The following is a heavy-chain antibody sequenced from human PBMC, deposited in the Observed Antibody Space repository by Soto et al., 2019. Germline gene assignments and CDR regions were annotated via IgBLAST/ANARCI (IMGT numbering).Heavy chain of an antibody. J-gene: IGHJ4*02. Sequence: QVQLVQSGAEVKKPGASVKVSCKASGYTFTSYGISWVRQAPGQGLEWMGWISAYNGNTNYAQKLQGRVTMTTDTSTSPAYMELRSLRSDDTAVYYCARVRYCSGGSCYGQRPGDYWGQETLVTVSS. V-gene: IGHV1-18*01. CDR3: ARVRYCSGGSCYGQRPGDY. D-gene: IGHD2-15*01. CDR2: ISAYNGNT. CDR1: GYTFTSYG.